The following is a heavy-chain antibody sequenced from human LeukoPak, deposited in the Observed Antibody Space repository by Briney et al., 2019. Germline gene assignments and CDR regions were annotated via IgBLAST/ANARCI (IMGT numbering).Heavy chain of an antibody. J-gene: IGHJ4*02. CDR2: IFDGGTTNYNPST. CDR3: ARGGVTTIAQYDY. V-gene: IGHV4-59*01. D-gene: IGHD5-12*01. CDR1: GGSIISYF. Sequence: SETLSLTCTVSGGSIISYFWSWIRQPPGKGPEWIGYIFDGGTTNYNPSTNYNPSLKSRVTVSLDTSKNHFSLKLSSVTAADTAVYFCARGGVTTIAQYDYWGQGILVTVSS.